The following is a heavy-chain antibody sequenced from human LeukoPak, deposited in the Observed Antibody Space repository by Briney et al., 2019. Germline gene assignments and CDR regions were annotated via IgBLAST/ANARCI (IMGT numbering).Heavy chain of an antibody. CDR1: GFTFSSYW. CDR3: ARDREALGSYLDY. J-gene: IGHJ4*02. CDR2: ISSSSSYI. Sequence: KPGGSLRLSCAASGFTFSSYWMSWVRQAPGKGLEWVSSISSSSSYIYYADSVKGRFTISRDNAKNSLYLQMNSLRAEDTAVYYCARDREALGSYLDYWGQGTLVTVSS. V-gene: IGHV3-21*01. D-gene: IGHD1-26*01.